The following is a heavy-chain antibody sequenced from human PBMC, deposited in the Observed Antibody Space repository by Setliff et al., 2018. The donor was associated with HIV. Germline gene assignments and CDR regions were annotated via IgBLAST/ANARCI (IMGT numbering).Heavy chain of an antibody. CDR2: IYSSGST. Sequence: SETLSLTCSVSGGSMSGYYWNWIRQPAGKGLEWIGRIYSSGSTNHNPSLKSRVTMSVDTSKNQFSLSLSSVTAADTAVYFCARDPGYTSGSTFHFDYWGQGTLVTV. D-gene: IGHD5-18*01. J-gene: IGHJ4*02. V-gene: IGHV4-4*07. CDR1: GGSMSGYY. CDR3: ARDPGYTSGSTFHFDY.